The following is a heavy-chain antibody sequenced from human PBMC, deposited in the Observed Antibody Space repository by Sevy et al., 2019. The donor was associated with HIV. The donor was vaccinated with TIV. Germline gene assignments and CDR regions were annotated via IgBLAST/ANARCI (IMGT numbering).Heavy chain of an antibody. CDR1: RFTFSTYV. V-gene: IGHV3-33*08. CDR2: IWHDGNSE. CDR3: ASEAGYGTDSRPFDY. J-gene: IGHJ4*02. D-gene: IGHD5-12*01. Sequence: GGSLRLSCVASRFTFSTYVMHWVGQAPGKGLEWVAVIWHDGNSEYYADSVRGRFTISRDDSKSTLYLQMNSLRPEDTALYYCASEAGYGTDSRPFDYWGQGTLVTVSS.